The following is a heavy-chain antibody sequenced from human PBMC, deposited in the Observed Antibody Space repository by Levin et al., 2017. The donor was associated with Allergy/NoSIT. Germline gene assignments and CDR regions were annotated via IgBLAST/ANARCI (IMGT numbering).Heavy chain of an antibody. Sequence: ASVKVSCKASGYTFTTYDINWVRQAPGQGLEWMGWMNPNSGNTGYAQNFQGRVTMTRDTSISTAYMELSSLRSEDTAVYYCARGRGGSTMIRRLDYWGQGTLVTVSS. V-gene: IGHV1-8*01. CDR2: MNPNSGNT. D-gene: IGHD3-22*01. CDR3: ARGRGGSTMIRRLDY. CDR1: GYTFTTYD. J-gene: IGHJ4*02.